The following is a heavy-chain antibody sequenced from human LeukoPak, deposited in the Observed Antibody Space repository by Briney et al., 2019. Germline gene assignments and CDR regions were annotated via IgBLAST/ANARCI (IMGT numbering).Heavy chain of an antibody. CDR3: ASTPPRYLGYFDY. J-gene: IGHJ4*02. CDR2: IYSGGST. Sequence: GGSLRLSCAASGFTVSYIYMSWVRQAPGKGLEWVSVIYSGGSTYYADSVKGRFTISRDNSKNTLYFQMNSLRAEDTAVYYCASTPPRYLGYFDYWGLGTLVTVSS. V-gene: IGHV3-53*01. D-gene: IGHD3-9*01. CDR1: GFTVSYIY.